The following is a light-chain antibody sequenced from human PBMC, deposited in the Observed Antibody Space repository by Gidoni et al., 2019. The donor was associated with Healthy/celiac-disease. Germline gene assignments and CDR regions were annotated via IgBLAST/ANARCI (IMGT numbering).Light chain of an antibody. CDR3: QQYDNPPT. J-gene: IGKJ4*01. CDR2: DAS. Sequence: DIQMTQSPSSLSASVGDRVTITCQASKDISNYLNWYQQKPGKAPKLLIYDASNLETGVPSRFSGSGSGTDFTFTISSLQPEDIATYYCQQYDNPPTFGGGTKVEIK. CDR1: KDISNY. V-gene: IGKV1-33*01.